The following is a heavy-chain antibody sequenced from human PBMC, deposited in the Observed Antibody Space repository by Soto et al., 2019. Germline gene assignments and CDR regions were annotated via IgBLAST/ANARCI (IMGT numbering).Heavy chain of an antibody. D-gene: IGHD3-22*01. CDR2: IYHSGST. V-gene: IGHV4-4*02. J-gene: IGHJ5*02. CDR3: ARAGENYYDSSGYYYYNWFDP. Sequence: SETLSLTCAVSGGSISSSNWWSWVRQPPGKGLEWIGEIYHSGSTNYNPSLKSRVTISVDKSKNRFSLKLSSVTAADTAVYYCARAGENYYDSSGYYYYNWFDPWGQGTLVTVSS. CDR1: GGSISSSNW.